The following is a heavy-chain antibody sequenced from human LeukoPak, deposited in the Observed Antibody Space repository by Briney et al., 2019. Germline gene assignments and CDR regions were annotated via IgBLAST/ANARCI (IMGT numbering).Heavy chain of an antibody. V-gene: IGHV3-23*01. CDR1: GFTFANYP. J-gene: IGHJ4*02. Sequence: GGSLRLSCAASGFTFANYPMSWVRQAPGKGREWVSAISGSGGTTHYADSVRGRFTISRDNSNNAVHLQMNSLRAEDTAVYYCAKEVPNDIYFGHWGQGALVTVSS. CDR3: AKEVPNDIYFGH. CDR2: ISGSGGTT.